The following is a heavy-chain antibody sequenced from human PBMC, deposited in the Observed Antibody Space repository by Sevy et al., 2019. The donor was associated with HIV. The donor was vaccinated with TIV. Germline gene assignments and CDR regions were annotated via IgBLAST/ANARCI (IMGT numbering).Heavy chain of an antibody. D-gene: IGHD1-26*01. CDR3: AKYMLSTTPFLDY. Sequence: GGSLRLSCVASGFTFSTYAMTWVRQAPGRGLEWVSVISDGGATKLYADSVKGRFTISRDHSKNTLFLEMSTLRAEDTAVYYCAKYMLSTTPFLDYWGQGTLVTVSS. CDR1: GFTFSTYA. V-gene: IGHV3-23*01. CDR2: ISDGGATK. J-gene: IGHJ4*02.